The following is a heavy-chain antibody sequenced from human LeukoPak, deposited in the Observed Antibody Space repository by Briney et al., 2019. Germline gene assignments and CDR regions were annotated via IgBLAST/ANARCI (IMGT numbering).Heavy chain of an antibody. CDR1: GFTFSGYW. Sequence: GGSLRLSCAASGFTFSGYWMHWVRQTPGKGLEWVANLKQDGSEKHFADSVKGRFTISRDNAENSLYLQMNSLRAEDTAMYYCARGTIAAPGTDYWGQGTLVTVSS. V-gene: IGHV3-7*01. CDR3: ARGTIAAPGTDY. J-gene: IGHJ4*02. CDR2: LKQDGSEK. D-gene: IGHD6-13*01.